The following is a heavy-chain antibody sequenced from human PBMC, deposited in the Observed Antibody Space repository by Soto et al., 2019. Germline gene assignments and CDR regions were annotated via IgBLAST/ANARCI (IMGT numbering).Heavy chain of an antibody. CDR1: GFTFSSYA. Sequence: GGSLRLSCAASGFTFSSYAMSWVRQAPGKGLEWVSAISGSGGSTYYADSVKGRFTISRDNSKNTLYLQMNSLRAEDTAVYYCAIKGSRWDIVLMVYATIDYWGQGTLVTVSS. V-gene: IGHV3-23*01. CDR3: AIKGSRWDIVLMVYATIDY. CDR2: ISGSGGST. D-gene: IGHD2-8*01. J-gene: IGHJ4*02.